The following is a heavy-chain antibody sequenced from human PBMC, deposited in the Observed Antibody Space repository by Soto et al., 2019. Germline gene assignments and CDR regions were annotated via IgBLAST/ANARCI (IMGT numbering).Heavy chain of an antibody. V-gene: IGHV3-11*06. CDR2: ISSSSSYT. J-gene: IGHJ4*02. Sequence: QVQLVDSGGGLVKPGGSLRLSCAASGFTFSDYYMSWIRQAPGKGLEWVSYISSSSSYTKYADSVKGRFTISRDNAKNSLYLQMNSLRAEDTAVYYCASMGKVGATGLVDYWGQGNLVTVSS. D-gene: IGHD1-26*01. CDR3: ASMGKVGATGLVDY. CDR1: GFTFSDYY.